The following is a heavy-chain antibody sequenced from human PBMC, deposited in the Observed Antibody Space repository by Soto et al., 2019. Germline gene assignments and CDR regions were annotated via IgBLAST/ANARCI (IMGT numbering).Heavy chain of an antibody. CDR3: ARRGSGWFFDY. V-gene: IGHV4-39*01. J-gene: IGHJ4*02. Sequence: NPSETLSLTCTVSGGSISSNSYYWGWIRQPPGKGLEWIGSIHYSGSTYYNPSLKSRVTISLDTSKNQFSLKLSSVTAADTAVYYCARRGSGWFFDYWGQGTLVTVSS. D-gene: IGHD6-19*01. CDR2: IHYSGST. CDR1: GGSISSNSYY.